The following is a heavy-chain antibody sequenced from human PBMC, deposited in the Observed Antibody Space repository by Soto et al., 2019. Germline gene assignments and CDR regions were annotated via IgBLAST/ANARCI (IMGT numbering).Heavy chain of an antibody. CDR1: GFTFSSYG. J-gene: IGHJ1*01. D-gene: IGHD6-13*01. CDR3: AKDPAPISCSWYNEYFQH. Sequence: GGSLRLSCAASGFTFSSYGMHWVRQAPGKGLEWVAVISYDGSNKYYADSVKGRFTISRDNSKNTLYLQMNSLRAEDTAVYYCAKDPAPISCSWYNEYFQHWGQGTLVTVSS. V-gene: IGHV3-30*18. CDR2: ISYDGSNK.